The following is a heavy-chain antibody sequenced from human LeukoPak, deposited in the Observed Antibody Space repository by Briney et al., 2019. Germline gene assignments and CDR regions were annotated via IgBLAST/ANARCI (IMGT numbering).Heavy chain of an antibody. D-gene: IGHD3-10*01. V-gene: IGHV3-9*01. CDR2: ISWNSGSI. Sequence: GGSLRLSCAASGFTFDDYAMHWVRHAPGKGLEWVSGISWNSGSIGYADSVKGRFTISRDNAKNSLYLQMNSLRAEDTALYYCAKDAQYYYGSASSMDVWGQGTTVTVSS. CDR1: GFTFDDYA. CDR3: AKDAQYYYGSASSMDV. J-gene: IGHJ6*02.